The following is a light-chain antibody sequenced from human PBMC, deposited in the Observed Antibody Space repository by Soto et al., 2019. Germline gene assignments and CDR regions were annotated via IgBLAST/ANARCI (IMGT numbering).Light chain of an antibody. CDR1: QSVSNDF. CDR2: GAS. V-gene: IGKV3-20*01. J-gene: IGKJ5*01. CDR3: QQYGSSPIT. Sequence: EIVLTQSPGILSLSPGERATLSCTASQSVSNDFLAWYQQKPGQAPRLLIYGASTRATDVPDRFSGSGSGADFTLTISRLEPEDFAVYYCQQYGSSPITFGQGTRLEL.